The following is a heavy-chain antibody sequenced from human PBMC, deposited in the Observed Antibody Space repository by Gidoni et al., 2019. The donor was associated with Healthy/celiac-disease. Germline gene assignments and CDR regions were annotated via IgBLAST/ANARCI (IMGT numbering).Heavy chain of an antibody. Sequence: QVQLQESGPELVKPSETLSLTCTVSGYSISSGYYWGWLRQPPGKGLEWIGSIYHSGRTYYNPSLKSRVTISVDTSKNQFSLKLSSVTAADTAVYYCARRITIFGVVARWFDPWGQGTLVTVSS. V-gene: IGHV4-38-2*02. CDR3: ARRITIFGVVARWFDP. CDR1: GYSISSGYY. J-gene: IGHJ5*02. D-gene: IGHD3-3*01. CDR2: IYHSGRT.